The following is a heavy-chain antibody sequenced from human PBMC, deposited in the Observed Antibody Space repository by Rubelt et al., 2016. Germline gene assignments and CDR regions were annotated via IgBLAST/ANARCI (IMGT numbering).Heavy chain of an antibody. CDR1: GASIRTYY. CDR3: ATDLSWSDP. Sequence: QVQLQESGPGLVKPSETLSLTCTVSGASIRTYYWTWIRQSAGKGLEWIGRISPGGTTNYSPSLRGRVTMAVDTAKNVFSLGLSSVTAADTAVYYWATDLSWSDPWGQGVLVTVSS. V-gene: IGHV4-4*07. CDR2: ISPGGTT. D-gene: IGHD2/OR15-2a*01. J-gene: IGHJ5*02.